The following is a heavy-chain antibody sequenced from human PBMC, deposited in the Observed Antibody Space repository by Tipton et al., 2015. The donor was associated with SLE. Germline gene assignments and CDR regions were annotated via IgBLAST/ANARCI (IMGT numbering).Heavy chain of an antibody. CDR1: AFTFTNAW. D-gene: IGHD3-10*01. CDR3: ARAFRETRTYYYYYMDV. Sequence: GSLRLSCAASAFTFTNAWMSWVRQAPGKGLEWVGRIKSKTDGGTTDYAAPVKGRFTISRDDSKNTLYLQMNSLKTEDTAVYYCARAFRETRTYYYYYMDVWGKGTTVTVSS. J-gene: IGHJ6*03. CDR2: IKSKTDGGTT. V-gene: IGHV3-15*01.